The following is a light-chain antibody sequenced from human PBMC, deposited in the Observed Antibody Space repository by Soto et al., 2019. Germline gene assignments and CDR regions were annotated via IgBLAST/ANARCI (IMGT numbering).Light chain of an antibody. CDR2: GAS. CDR1: QSISSSY. Sequence: EIVLTQSPGTLSLSPGERATLSCRASQSISSSYLAWYQQKPGQAPRLLIYGASSRATGIPDRFSGSGSGTDFTLTISRLETEAFAVYYCQQYGSSPMYTFGQGTNLEIK. J-gene: IGKJ2*01. V-gene: IGKV3-20*01. CDR3: QQYGSSPMYT.